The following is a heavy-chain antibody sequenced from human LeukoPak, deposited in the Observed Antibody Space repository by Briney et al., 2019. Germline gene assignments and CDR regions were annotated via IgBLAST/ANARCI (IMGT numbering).Heavy chain of an antibody. Sequence: GGSLRLSCAASGFTFSGYSMNWVRQAPGKGLEWVSYISSSSTIYYADSVKGRFTISRDNSKNTLYLQMNSLRVEDTAVYYCAKDFRHSSTADSGSDLPLDYWGQGTLVSVYS. V-gene: IGHV3-48*01. CDR3: AKDFRHSSTADSGSDLPLDY. D-gene: IGHD1-26*01. CDR2: ISSSSTI. CDR1: GFTFSGYS. J-gene: IGHJ4*02.